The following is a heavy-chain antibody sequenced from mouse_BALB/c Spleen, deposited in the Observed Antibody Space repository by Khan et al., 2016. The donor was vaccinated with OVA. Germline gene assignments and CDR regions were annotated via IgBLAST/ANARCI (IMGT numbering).Heavy chain of an antibody. CDR2: IDPFNGGN. D-gene: IGHD3-3*01. CDR1: GYSFTTYY. V-gene: IGHV1S135*01. CDR3: ARGTFDY. J-gene: IGHJ3*01. Sequence: IQLVQSGPELMKPGASVKISCKASGYSFTTYYMHWVKQSHGKSLEWIGYIDPFNGGNDYNQKFKGKATLTVDKSSSTAYMHLSSLTAEDSAVXYWARGTFDYWGQGTLVTVSA.